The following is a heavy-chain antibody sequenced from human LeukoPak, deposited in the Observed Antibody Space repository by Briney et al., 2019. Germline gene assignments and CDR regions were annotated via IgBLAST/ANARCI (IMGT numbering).Heavy chain of an antibody. CDR1: GYTFTGYY. D-gene: IGHD5-18*01. J-gene: IGHJ4*02. CDR2: INPNSGGT. V-gene: IGHV1-2*06. CDR3: ARGGKLPPMVNFDY. Sequence: KPGASVKVSCKASGYTFTGYYMHWVRQAPGQGLEWMGRINPNSGGTNYAQKFQGRVTMTRDTSISTAYMELSRLRSVDTAVYYCARGGKLPPMVNFDYWGQGTLVTVSS.